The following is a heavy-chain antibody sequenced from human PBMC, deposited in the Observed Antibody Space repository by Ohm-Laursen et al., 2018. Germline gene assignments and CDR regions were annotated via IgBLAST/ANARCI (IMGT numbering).Heavy chain of an antibody. CDR2: LMGNSNHK. CDR3: AKDVNPTGGTQYYFFHGVDI. CDR1: GFTFSSYW. V-gene: IGHV3-9*01. Sequence: SLRLSCTASGFTFSSYWMHWVRQAPGKGLEWVSGLMGNSNHKQYADSVKGRFIISRDNARNSLYLQMQTLRPEDSALYYCAKDVNPTGGTQYYFFHGVDIWGQGTTVTVSS. D-gene: IGHD3/OR15-3a*01. J-gene: IGHJ6*02.